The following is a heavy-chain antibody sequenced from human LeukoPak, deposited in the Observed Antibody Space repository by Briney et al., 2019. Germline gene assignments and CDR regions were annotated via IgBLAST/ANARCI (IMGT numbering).Heavy chain of an antibody. V-gene: IGHV3-11*04. J-gene: IGHJ6*04. D-gene: IGHD6-19*01. CDR2: ISSSGSTI. Sequence: PGRSLRLSCAASGFTFSDYYMSWIRQATGKGLEWVSYISSSGSTIYYADSVKGRFTIFRDNAKNSLYLQMNSLRAEDTAVYYCARVGSSGSMDVWGKGTTVTVSS. CDR1: GFTFSDYY. CDR3: ARVGSSGSMDV.